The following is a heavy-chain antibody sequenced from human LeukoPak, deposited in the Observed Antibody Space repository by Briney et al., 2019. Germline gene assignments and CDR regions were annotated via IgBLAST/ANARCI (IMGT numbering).Heavy chain of an antibody. CDR1: GFSFTSYA. J-gene: IGHJ3*02. CDR3: ARDWI. V-gene: IGHV3-48*01. CDR2: ISGPGTTT. Sequence: GGSLRLSCTTSGFSFTSYAMNWVRQAPGKGLEWLSYISGPGTTTKYADSVKGRFTISRDNDENSLYLQMNSLRAEDTAVYYCARDWIWGQGTMVTVSS.